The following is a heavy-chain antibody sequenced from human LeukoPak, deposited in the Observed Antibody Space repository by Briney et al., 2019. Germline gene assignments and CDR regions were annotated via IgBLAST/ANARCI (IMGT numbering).Heavy chain of an antibody. CDR2: IYYSGST. J-gene: IGHJ4*02. Sequence: PSETLSLTCTVSGGSISSYYWSWIRQPPGKGLEWIGSIYYSGSTYYNPSLKSRVTISVDTSKNQFSLKLSSVTAADTAVYYCARDKEMSVAGYFDYWGQGTLVTVSS. D-gene: IGHD6-19*01. CDR1: GGSISSYY. CDR3: ARDKEMSVAGYFDY. V-gene: IGHV4-39*07.